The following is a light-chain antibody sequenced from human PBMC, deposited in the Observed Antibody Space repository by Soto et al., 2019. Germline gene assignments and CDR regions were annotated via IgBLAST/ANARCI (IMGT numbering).Light chain of an antibody. CDR2: AAS. CDR1: QSISSW. Sequence: DIQMTQSPSTLSASVGDRVTITCRASQSISSWLAWYQQKPGKAPKLLIYAASSLQSGVPSRFSGSGSGTELTLTISGLQPDDFATYFCQQYKSYAPTFGQGTKVDIK. CDR3: QQYKSYAPT. V-gene: IGKV1-5*01. J-gene: IGKJ1*01.